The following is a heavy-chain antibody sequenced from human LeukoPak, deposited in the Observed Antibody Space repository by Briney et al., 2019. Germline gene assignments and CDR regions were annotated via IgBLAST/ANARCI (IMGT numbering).Heavy chain of an antibody. CDR1: GYTFTGYY. CDR2: INPNSGGT. D-gene: IGHD2-8*01. J-gene: IGHJ2*01. Sequence: GASVKVSCKASGYTFTGYYMHWVRQAPGQGLEWMGRINPNSGGTNYAQKFQGRVTMTRDTSISTAYMELSRLRSDDTAVYYCARDLLGVTLAFDLWGRGTLVTVSS. V-gene: IGHV1-2*06. CDR3: ARDLLGVTLAFDL.